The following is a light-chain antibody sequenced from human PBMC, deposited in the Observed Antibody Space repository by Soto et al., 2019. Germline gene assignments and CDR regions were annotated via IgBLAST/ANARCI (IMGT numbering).Light chain of an antibody. Sequence: LTQPPSASETPGQTVSISCSGSNSNIASNTVNWYQHLPGTAPKLLIYYNNQRPSGVPDRFSGSKSGTSASLAISGLQSEDESDYYCAAWDDTLKRYVFGTGTKVTVL. CDR1: NSNIASNT. V-gene: IGLV1-44*01. J-gene: IGLJ1*01. CDR2: YNN. CDR3: AAWDDTLKRYV.